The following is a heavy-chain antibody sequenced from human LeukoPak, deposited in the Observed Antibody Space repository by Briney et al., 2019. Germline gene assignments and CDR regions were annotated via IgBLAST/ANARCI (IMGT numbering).Heavy chain of an antibody. J-gene: IGHJ4*02. CDR1: GFTFDDYA. V-gene: IGHV3-9*01. CDR2: ISWNSGGI. Sequence: GGSLRLSCAASGFTFDDYAMHWVRQAPGKGLEWVSGISWNSGGIGYADSVKGRFTISRDNAKNSLYLQMNSLRAEDTALYYCAKGNLSGWYSYYFDYWGQGTLVTVSS. CDR3: AKGNLSGWYSYYFDY. D-gene: IGHD6-19*01.